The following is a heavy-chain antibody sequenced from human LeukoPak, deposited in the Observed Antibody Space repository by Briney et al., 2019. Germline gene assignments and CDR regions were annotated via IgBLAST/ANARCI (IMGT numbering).Heavy chain of an antibody. CDR2: INPNIGGT. V-gene: IGHV1-2*02. J-gene: IGHJ6*02. D-gene: IGHD3-22*01. CDR3: ARAARVDYYDSSPYGMDV. CDR1: GHTFTGYF. Sequence: ASVKVSCKAPGHTFTGYFMHWARQARGQGLEWMGWINPNIGGTNYAQNFQGRVTMTRDTSISTVYMELRRLRSDDTAVYYCARAARVDYYDSSPYGMDVWGQGTTVTVSS.